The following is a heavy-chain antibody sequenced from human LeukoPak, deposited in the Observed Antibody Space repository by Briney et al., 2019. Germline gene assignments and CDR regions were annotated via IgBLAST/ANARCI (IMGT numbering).Heavy chain of an antibody. Sequence: SGPTLVKPTQTLTLTCTFSGFSLSTSGVAVGWIRQPPGKALEWLALIYWDDDKRYSPSLESRLTISKDTSKNQVVLTMTNMDPVDTATYYCAHNYDYLWGSNRLVWFDPWGQGTLVTVSS. V-gene: IGHV2-5*02. CDR2: IYWDDDK. J-gene: IGHJ5*02. CDR3: AHNYDYLWGSNRLVWFDP. D-gene: IGHD3-16*02. CDR1: GFSLSTSGVA.